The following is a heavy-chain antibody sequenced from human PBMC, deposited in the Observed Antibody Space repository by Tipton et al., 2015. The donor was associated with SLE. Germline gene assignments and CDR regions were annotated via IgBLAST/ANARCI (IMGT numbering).Heavy chain of an antibody. CDR2: IYYSGSA. V-gene: IGHV4-59*11. CDR3: ARLSITTDYYFDS. Sequence: TLSLTCTVSGGSTRSHYWSWIRQPPGKGLEWIGYIYYSGSANYNPSLKSRVTMSVDTSKNQFSLSLSSVTSADSAVYYCARLSITTDYYFDSWGQGTLVAVSS. J-gene: IGHJ4*02. D-gene: IGHD1-14*01. CDR1: GGSTRSHY.